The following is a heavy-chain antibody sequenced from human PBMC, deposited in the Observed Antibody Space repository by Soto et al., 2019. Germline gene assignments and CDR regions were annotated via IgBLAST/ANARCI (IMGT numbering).Heavy chain of an antibody. CDR3: ARQRRQLEINYYYYYYMDV. J-gene: IGHJ6*03. CDR1: GGSISSYY. D-gene: IGHD6-13*01. V-gene: IGHV4-59*08. Sequence: SETLSLTCTVSGGSISSYYWSWIRQPPGKGLEWIGYIYYSGSTNYNPSLKSRVTISVDTPKNQFSLKLSSVTAADTAEYYCARQRRQLEINYYYYYYMDVWGKGTTVTVSS. CDR2: IYYSGST.